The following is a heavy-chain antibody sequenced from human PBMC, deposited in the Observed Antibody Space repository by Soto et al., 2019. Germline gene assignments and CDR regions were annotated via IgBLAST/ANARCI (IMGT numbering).Heavy chain of an antibody. CDR3: AKSLRQTTYGPFDY. D-gene: IGHD4-17*01. V-gene: IGHV3-9*01. CDR1: GFTFYEYA. J-gene: IGHJ4*02. Sequence: PGGSLRLSCAASGFTFYEYAMHYVRQAPGKGLEWVSGISWNSGSIGYADSVKGRFTISRDNAKNSLYLQMNSLRAEDTALYYCAKSLRQTTYGPFDYWGQGTLVTVSS. CDR2: ISWNSGSI.